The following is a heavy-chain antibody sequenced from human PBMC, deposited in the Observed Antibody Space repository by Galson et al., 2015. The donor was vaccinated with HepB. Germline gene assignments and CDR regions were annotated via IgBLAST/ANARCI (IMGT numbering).Heavy chain of an antibody. CDR2: VSAYNGDT. CDR1: GYTFNSYG. CDR3: TKDRPFLSVAPTLYYFDH. V-gene: IGHV1-18*01. D-gene: IGHD5-12*01. Sequence: SVKVSCKASGYTFNSYGISWVRQAPGQGLEWMGWVSAYNGDTESAQTFLDRVIMTTDTSTTTAYLELRSLTSDDTAVYYCTKDRPFLSVAPTLYYFDHWGQGTLVTVSS. J-gene: IGHJ4*02.